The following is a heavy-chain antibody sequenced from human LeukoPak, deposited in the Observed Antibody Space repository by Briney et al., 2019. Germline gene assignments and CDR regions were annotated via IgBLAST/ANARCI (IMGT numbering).Heavy chain of an antibody. D-gene: IGHD4-23*01. CDR3: ARGWLAETTVVTPYNY. V-gene: IGHV1-69*13. CDR2: ITPIFGTA. J-gene: IGHJ4*02. CDR1: GGTFSSHD. Sequence: SVKVSCKASGGTFSSHDISWVRQAPGHGLEWMGGITPIFGTAVYAQKFQGRVTITAVESMSTVYMELSSLRSEDTAIYYCARGWLAETTVVTPYNYWGQGTLVTVSS.